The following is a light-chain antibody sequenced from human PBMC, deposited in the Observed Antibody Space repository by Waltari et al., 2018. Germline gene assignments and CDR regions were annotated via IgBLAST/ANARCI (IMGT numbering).Light chain of an antibody. V-gene: IGLV2-11*01. Sequence: QSALTQPRSVSGSPGHSVTISCTGTSSDVGGYDYVHWYQQHPGQAPKLVIYDVNKLPSGVPDRFSGSKSGNTVSLTLSGLQADDDADYNFCSYAGSATWAFGGGTKLTVL. CDR2: DVN. J-gene: IGLJ3*02. CDR3: CSYAGSATWA. CDR1: SSDVGGYDY.